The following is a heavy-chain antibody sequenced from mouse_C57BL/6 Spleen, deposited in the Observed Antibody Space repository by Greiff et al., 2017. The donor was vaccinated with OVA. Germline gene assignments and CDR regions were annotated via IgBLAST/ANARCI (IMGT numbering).Heavy chain of an antibody. CDR2: IDPSDSET. V-gene: IGHV1-52*01. CDR1: GYTFTSYW. D-gene: IGHD1-1*01. Sequence: QVQLQQPGAELVRPGSSVKLSCKASGYTFTSYWMHWVKQRPIQGLEWIGNIDPSDSETHYNQKFKDKATLTVDKSSSTAYMQLSSLTSEDSAVYYCERYYGSSYWYFDVWGTGTTVTVSS. CDR3: ERYYGSSYWYFDV. J-gene: IGHJ1*03.